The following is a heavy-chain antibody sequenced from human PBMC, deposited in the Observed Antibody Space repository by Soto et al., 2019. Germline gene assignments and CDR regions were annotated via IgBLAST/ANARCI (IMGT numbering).Heavy chain of an antibody. J-gene: IGHJ3*02. Sequence: QVQLVQSGAEVKKPGSSVKVSCKASGGTFSSYAISWVRQAPGQGLEWMGGIIPIFGTANYAQKFQGRVTITADESTSTAYVELRSLRSEDTAVYYFASAWVPLHAFDIWGQATMVTVAS. V-gene: IGHV1-69*01. CDR3: ASAWVPLHAFDI. D-gene: IGHD1-1*01. CDR1: GGTFSSYA. CDR2: IIPIFGTA.